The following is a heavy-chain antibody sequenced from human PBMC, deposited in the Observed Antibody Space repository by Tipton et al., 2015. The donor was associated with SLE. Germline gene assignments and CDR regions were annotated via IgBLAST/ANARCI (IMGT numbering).Heavy chain of an antibody. CDR1: GFTFSSYW. V-gene: IGHV3-7*01. D-gene: IGHD4-17*01. CDR2: IKQDGSEK. Sequence: SLRLSCAASGFTFSSYWMSWVRQAPGKGLEWVANIKQDGSEKYYVDSVKGRFTISRDNAKNTLYLQMNSLRAEDTAVYYCARDRTDGDFPFGYWGLGTLVTVSS. CDR3: ARDRTDGDFPFGY. J-gene: IGHJ4*02.